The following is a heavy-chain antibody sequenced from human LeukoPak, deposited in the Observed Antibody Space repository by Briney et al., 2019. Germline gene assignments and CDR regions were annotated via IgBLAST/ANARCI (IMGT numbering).Heavy chain of an antibody. CDR2: IYYSGST. CDR1: GGSISSSGYY. CDR3: ARHEYSGSYYGLSWFDP. V-gene: IGHV4-39*01. J-gene: IGHJ5*02. D-gene: IGHD1-26*01. Sequence: PSETLSLTCTVSGGSISSSGYYWGRIRQPPGKGLEWIASIYYSGSTYYNPSLKSRVTISVDTSKNQLSLKLSSLTAADTAVYYCARHEYSGSYYGLSWFDPWGQGTLVTVSS.